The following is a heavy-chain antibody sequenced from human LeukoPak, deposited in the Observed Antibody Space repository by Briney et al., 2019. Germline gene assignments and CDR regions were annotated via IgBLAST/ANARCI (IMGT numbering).Heavy chain of an antibody. V-gene: IGHV4-30-4*08. CDR3: ARDLGATYYYYYMDV. CDR2: IYYSGST. Sequence: SETLSLTCTVSGGSISSGDNYWSWIRQPPGKGLEWIGYIYYSGSTYYNPSLKSRVTISVDTSKNQFSLKLSSVTAADTAVYYCARDLGATYYYYYMDVWGKGTTVTVSS. J-gene: IGHJ6*03. CDR1: GGSISSGDNY.